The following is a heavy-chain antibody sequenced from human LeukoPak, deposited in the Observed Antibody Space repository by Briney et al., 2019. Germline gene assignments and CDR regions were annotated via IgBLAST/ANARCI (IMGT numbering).Heavy chain of an antibody. D-gene: IGHD1-7*01. J-gene: IGHJ4*02. CDR3: AKVAPGTTTDLYDY. CDR1: GVAISGYW. Sequence: PGGSLRLSCAASGVAISGYWMSWVRQAPGKGLEWVAHIKQDGSERYYVDSVKGRFTISRDNSKNTLYLQMNSLRAEDTAVYYCAKVAPGTTTDLYDYWGQGALVTVSS. CDR2: IKQDGSER. V-gene: IGHV3-7*03.